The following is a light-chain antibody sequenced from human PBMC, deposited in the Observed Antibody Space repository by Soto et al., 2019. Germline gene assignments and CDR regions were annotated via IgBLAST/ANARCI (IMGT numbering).Light chain of an antibody. J-gene: IGKJ4*01. CDR1: QSVSSN. V-gene: IGKV3-15*01. CDR3: QQYNNWPLT. Sequence: EIVMTQSPATLSVSPGERATLSCRASQSVSSNLAWYQQQPGQAPRLLIYGASTRATGFPARFTGSGSGTEFTLTISSLQSGDFAVYYCQQYNNWPLTFGGGTKVDIK. CDR2: GAS.